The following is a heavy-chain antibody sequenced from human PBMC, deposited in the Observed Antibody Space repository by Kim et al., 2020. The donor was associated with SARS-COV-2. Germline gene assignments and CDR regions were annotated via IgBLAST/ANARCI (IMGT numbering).Heavy chain of an antibody. CDR2: IYYSGST. CDR1: GGSISSGGYY. J-gene: IGHJ2*01. CDR3: ARASTRPSWYFDL. V-gene: IGHV4-31*03. Sequence: SETLSLTCTVSGGSISSGGYYWSWIRQHPGKGLEWIGYIYYSGSTYYNPSLKSRVTISVDTSKNQFSLKLSSVTAADTAVYYCARASTRPSWYFDLWARGPLVTVSS.